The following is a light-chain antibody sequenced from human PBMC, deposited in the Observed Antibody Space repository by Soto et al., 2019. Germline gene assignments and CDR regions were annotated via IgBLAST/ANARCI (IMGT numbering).Light chain of an antibody. CDR1: SSDVGGYNY. Sequence: QCALTQPASVSGSPGQSITISCTGTSSDVGGYNYVSWYQQHPGKAPKLMIYDVSNRPSGVSNRFSGSKSGNTASLTISGLQAEDEADYYCSSYTSSTLYVFGTGTRSPS. V-gene: IGLV2-14*01. CDR3: SSYTSSTLYV. CDR2: DVS. J-gene: IGLJ1*01.